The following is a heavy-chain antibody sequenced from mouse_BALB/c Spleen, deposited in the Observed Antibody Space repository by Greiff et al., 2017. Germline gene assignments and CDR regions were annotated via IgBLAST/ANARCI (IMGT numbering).Heavy chain of an antibody. CDR2: ISSGGST. CDR3: ARGAMGGYGAMDY. D-gene: IGHD2-2*01. J-gene: IGHJ4*01. Sequence: EGKLQESGGGLVKPGGSLKLSCAASGFTFSSYAMSWVRQTPEKRLEWVASISSGGSTYYPDSVKGRFTISRDNARNILYLQMSSLRSEDTAMYYCARGAMGGYGAMDYWGQGTSVTVSS. CDR1: GFTFSSYA. V-gene: IGHV5-6-5*01.